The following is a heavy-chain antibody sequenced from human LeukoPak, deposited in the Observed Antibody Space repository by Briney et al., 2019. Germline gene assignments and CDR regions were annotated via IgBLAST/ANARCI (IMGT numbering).Heavy chain of an antibody. CDR1: GFTFDDYA. V-gene: IGHV3-9*01. J-gene: IGHJ4*02. D-gene: IGHD5-12*01. CDR2: ISWNGASL. CDR3: VKEYASGYDFFDY. Sequence: SLRLSCAASGFTFDDYAMYCVRQAPGKGLEWVSYISWNGASLDYADSVKGRFTISRDNAQNSLYLQMNSLRPEDTALYFCVKEYASGYDFFDYWGQGVLVTVSS.